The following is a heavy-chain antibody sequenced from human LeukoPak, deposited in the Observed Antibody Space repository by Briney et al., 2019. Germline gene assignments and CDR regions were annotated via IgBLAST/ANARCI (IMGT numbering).Heavy chain of an antibody. CDR1: GYTFTSYG. CDR3: ARDRSSLNLPGAFDI. Sequence: ASVKVSCKASGYTFTSYGISWVRQAPGQGLEWMGWISAYNGNTNYAQKLQGRVTMTTDTSTSTAYMELRSLRSDDTAVYYCARDRSSLNLPGAFDIWGQGTMVTASS. D-gene: IGHD1-14*01. V-gene: IGHV1-18*01. CDR2: ISAYNGNT. J-gene: IGHJ3*02.